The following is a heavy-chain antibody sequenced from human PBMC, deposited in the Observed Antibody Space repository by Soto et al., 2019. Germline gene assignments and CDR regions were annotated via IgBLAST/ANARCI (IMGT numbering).Heavy chain of an antibody. J-gene: IGHJ3*02. Sequence: SVKVSCKASGFTFTSSAVQWVRQARGQRLEWIGWIVVGSGNTNYAQKFQGRVTITADESTSTAYMELSSLRSEDTAVYYCARERETKYNWNYSRAFDIWGQGTMVTVSS. CDR1: GFTFTSSA. V-gene: IGHV1-58*01. CDR3: ARERETKYNWNYSRAFDI. D-gene: IGHD1-7*01. CDR2: IVVGSGNT.